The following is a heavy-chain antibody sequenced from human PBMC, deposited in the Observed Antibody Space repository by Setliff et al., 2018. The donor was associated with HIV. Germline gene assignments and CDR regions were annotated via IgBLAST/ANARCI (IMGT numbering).Heavy chain of an antibody. D-gene: IGHD6-19*01. Sequence: GGSLRLSCAASGFTFSSYAMSWVRQAPGKGLEWVSAISGSGGSTYYADSVKSRLTITKDTSKNQVVLTMTNMDPVDTATYYCAHFISVGAYYFDYWGQGTLVTVSS. J-gene: IGHJ4*02. CDR3: AHFISVGAYYFDY. CDR1: GFTFSSYA. CDR2: ISGSGGST. V-gene: IGHV3-23*01.